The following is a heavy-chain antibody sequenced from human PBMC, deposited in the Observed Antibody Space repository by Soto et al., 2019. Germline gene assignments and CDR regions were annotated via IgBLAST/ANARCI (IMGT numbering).Heavy chain of an antibody. V-gene: IGHV6-1*01. D-gene: IGHD5-18*01. CDR2: TYYRSKWYN. J-gene: IGHJ6*03. Sequence: SQTLSLTCAISGDSVSSNSAAWNWIRQSPSRGLEWLGRTYYRSKWYNDYAVSVKSRITINPDTSKNQFSLQLNSVTPEDTAVYYCARDGVDTAMVYYYYYLDFWGKGTTVTVSS. CDR3: ARDGVDTAMVYYYYYLDF. CDR1: GDSVSSNSAA.